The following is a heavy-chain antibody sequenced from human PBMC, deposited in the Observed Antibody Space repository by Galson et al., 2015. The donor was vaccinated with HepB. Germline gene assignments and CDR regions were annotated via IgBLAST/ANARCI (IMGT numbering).Heavy chain of an antibody. CDR1: GGTFSSYA. CDR2: IIPIFGTT. D-gene: IGHD3-22*01. CDR3: AGVYYYDSSGYYPNNFDC. V-gene: IGHV1-69*13. Sequence: SVKVSCKASGGTFSSYAFSWVRQAPGQGLEWMGGIIPIFGTTHYAQKFQGRVTIAADESTSTAYMELSSLISEDTAVYFCAGVYYYDSSGYYPNNFDCWGQGTLVTVSS. J-gene: IGHJ4*02.